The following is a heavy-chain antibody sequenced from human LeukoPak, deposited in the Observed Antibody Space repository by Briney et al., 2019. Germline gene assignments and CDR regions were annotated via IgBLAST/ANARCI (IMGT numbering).Heavy chain of an antibody. V-gene: IGHV4-59*08. CDR1: GGSISSYY. CDR2: IYYSGST. CDR3: ARHLSGSYSFDY. J-gene: IGHJ4*02. D-gene: IGHD1-26*01. Sequence: PSETLSLTCTVSGGSISSYYWSWIRQPPGNGLEWIGYIYYSGSTNYNPSLKSRVTISVDTSKNQFSLKLSSVTAADTAVYYCARHLSGSYSFDYWGQGTLVTVSS.